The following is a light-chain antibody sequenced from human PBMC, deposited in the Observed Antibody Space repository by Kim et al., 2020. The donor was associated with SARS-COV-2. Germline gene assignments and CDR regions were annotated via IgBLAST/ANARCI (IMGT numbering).Light chain of an antibody. CDR2: YDA. CDR1: NIGDHS. CDR3: QVWESTTDHPV. V-gene: IGLV3-21*01. J-gene: IGLJ3*02. Sequence: SYELTQPPSVSVAPGGTARISCGGYNIGDHSVHWYQRKSGQAPVMVIYYDAERPSGIPERFSGSNSGNTATLTITRVAAGDEADYFCQVWESTTDHPVFG.